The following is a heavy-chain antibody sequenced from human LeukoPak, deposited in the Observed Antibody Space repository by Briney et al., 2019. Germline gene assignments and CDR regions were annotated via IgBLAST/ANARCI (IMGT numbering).Heavy chain of an antibody. CDR1: GGTFSSYA. CDR2: IIPILGIA. V-gene: IGHV1-69*04. D-gene: IGHD4/OR15-4a*01. Sequence: SVKVSCKASGGTFSSYAISWVRQAPGQGLEWMGRIIPILGIANYAQKFQGRVTITADKSTSTAYVELSSLRSEDTAVYYCARVGATDGAFDIWGQGTMVTVSS. J-gene: IGHJ3*02. CDR3: ARVGATDGAFDI.